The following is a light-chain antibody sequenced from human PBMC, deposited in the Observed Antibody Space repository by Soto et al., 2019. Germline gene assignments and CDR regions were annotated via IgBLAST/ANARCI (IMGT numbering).Light chain of an antibody. J-gene: IGKJ4*01. Sequence: EIVMTQSPATLSVSPGERATLSCRASQSVNSNLAWYQQKPGQAPRLLIYGASTRATGIPARFSGSGSGTEFTLTISSLQSEDFAVYYCQQYNNWPPATFGGGTKVDIK. CDR1: QSVNSN. CDR2: GAS. CDR3: QQYNNWPPAT. V-gene: IGKV3-15*01.